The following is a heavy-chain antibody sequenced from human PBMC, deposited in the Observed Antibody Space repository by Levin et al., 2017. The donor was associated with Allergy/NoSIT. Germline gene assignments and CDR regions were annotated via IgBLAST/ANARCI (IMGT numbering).Heavy chain of an antibody. CDR3: TTYSSSWYYFDY. D-gene: IGHD6-13*01. J-gene: IGHJ4*02. Sequence: PGGSLRLSCVASGITFSNAWLSWSRQAPGKGLEWVGRIKSKTDGVTVEYAAPVKGRFTISRDDSKNTLYLQMNSLQTEDTAVYFCTTYSSSWYYFDYWGQGTLVTVSS. CDR1: GITFSNAW. CDR2: IKSKTDGVTV. V-gene: IGHV3-15*01.